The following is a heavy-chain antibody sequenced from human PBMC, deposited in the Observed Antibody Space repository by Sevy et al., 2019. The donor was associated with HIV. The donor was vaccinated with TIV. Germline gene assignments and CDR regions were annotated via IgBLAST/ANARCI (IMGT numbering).Heavy chain of an antibody. CDR1: GFTFSSYA. CDR2: ISGSGGST. D-gene: IGHD3-22*01. Sequence: GGSLRLSCAASGFTFSSYAMSWVRQAPGKGLEWVSAISGSGGSTYYADSVKGRFTISRDNSKNTLYLQMNSLRAEDTAVYYCAKDERYYDSSGYQGYYYYGMDVWGQGTTVTVSS. CDR3: AKDERYYDSSGYQGYYYYGMDV. J-gene: IGHJ6*02. V-gene: IGHV3-23*01.